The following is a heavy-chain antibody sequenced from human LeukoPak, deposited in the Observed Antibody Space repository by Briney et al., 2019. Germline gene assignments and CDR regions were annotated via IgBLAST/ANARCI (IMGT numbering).Heavy chain of an antibody. Sequence: PSETLSLTCTVSGGSISSGGYYWSWIRQHPGKGLEWIGYIYYSGSTYYNPSLKSRVTISVDTSKNQFSQKLSSVTAADTAVYYCARARYANAWYAFDIWGHGTMVTVSS. CDR1: GGSISSGGYY. D-gene: IGHD2-2*01. CDR3: ARARYANAWYAFDI. J-gene: IGHJ3*02. V-gene: IGHV4-31*03. CDR2: IYYSGST.